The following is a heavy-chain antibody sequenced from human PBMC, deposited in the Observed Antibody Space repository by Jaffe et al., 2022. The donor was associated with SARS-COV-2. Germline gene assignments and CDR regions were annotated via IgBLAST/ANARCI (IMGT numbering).Heavy chain of an antibody. V-gene: IGHV3-15*01. CDR1: GFTFSNAW. CDR2: IKSKTDGGTT. D-gene: IGHD6-13*01. J-gene: IGHJ6*02. CDR3: TTEGGSSGAFGYYYGMDV. Sequence: EVQLVESGGGLVKPGGSLRLSCAASGFTFSNAWMSWVRQAPGKGLEWVGRIKSKTDGGTTDYAAPVKGRFTISRDDSKNTLYLQMNSLKTEDTAVYYCTTEGGSSGAFGYYYGMDVWGQGTTVTVSS.